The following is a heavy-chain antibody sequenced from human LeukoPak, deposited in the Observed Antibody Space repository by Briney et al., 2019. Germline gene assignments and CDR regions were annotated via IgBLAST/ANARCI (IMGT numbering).Heavy chain of an antibody. Sequence: GGSLRLSCAASGFTVSSNYMSWVRQAPGKGLEWVSVIYSGGSTYYADSVKGRFTISRDNSKNTLYLQMNSLRAEDTAVYYCAKDIVVVPAAIGYYYYYGMDVWGQGTTVTVSS. CDR2: IYSGGST. J-gene: IGHJ6*02. CDR1: GFTVSSNY. D-gene: IGHD2-2*01. CDR3: AKDIVVVPAAIGYYYYYGMDV. V-gene: IGHV3-53*05.